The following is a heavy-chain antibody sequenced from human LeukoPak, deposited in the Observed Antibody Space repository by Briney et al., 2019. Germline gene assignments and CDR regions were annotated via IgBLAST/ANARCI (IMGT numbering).Heavy chain of an antibody. J-gene: IGHJ3*01. V-gene: IGHV3-23*01. CDR3: AEARIEALGTGAFDV. D-gene: IGHD6-13*01. Sequence: PGGSLRLSCAASGFTFSIYAMTWVRRAPGKGLEWVAAFSATDGSAQYAESVKGRFTISRDNSKNTLYLQMNRMRAEDTAVYYCAEARIEALGTGAFDVWGQGTMVTVSS. CDR2: FSATDGSA. CDR1: GFTFSIYA.